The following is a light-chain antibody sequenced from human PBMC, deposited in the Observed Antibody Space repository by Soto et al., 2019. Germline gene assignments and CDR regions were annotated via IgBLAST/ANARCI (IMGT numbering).Light chain of an antibody. J-gene: IGLJ3*02. CDR3: AAWDDSLSGWV. CDR1: TSNIGSNY. V-gene: IGLV1-47*01. Sequence: QSVLTQPPSASGTPGQRVTISCSGSTSNIGSNYVYWYQQLPGTAPKLLIYRNNQRPSGVPDRFSGSMSGTSLSLAISGLRSEDEADYYCAAWDDSLSGWVFGGGTKLTVL. CDR2: RNN.